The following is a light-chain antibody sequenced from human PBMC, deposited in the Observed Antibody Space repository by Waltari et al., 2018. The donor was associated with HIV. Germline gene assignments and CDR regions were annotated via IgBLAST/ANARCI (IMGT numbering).Light chain of an antibody. V-gene: IGKV3-20*01. CDR1: QSVTSRY. J-gene: IGKJ2*01. CDR3: QQYGSSPYT. CDR2: GAS. Sequence: EIVLTQSPGTLSLSPGERATLSCRASQSVTSRYITWYQQKPGQTPKVLIYGASSRATGIPDRFSGIGFGTEFTLIINRLEPEDSAVYYCQQYGSSPYTFGQGTKLEIK.